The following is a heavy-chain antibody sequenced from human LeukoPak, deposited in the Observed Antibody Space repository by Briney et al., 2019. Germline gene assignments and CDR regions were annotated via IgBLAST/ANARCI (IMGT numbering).Heavy chain of an antibody. CDR1: GGSISSYY. CDR2: IYYSGST. Sequence: SETLSLTCTVSGGSISSYYWSWIRQPPGKGLEWIGYIYYSGSTNYNPSLKSRVTISVDTSKNQFSLKLSSVTAADTAVYYCARDRGYCRGSNCYMVFDYLGQGTLVTGSS. J-gene: IGHJ4*02. CDR3: ARDRGYCRGSNCYMVFDY. D-gene: IGHD2-15*01. V-gene: IGHV4-59*01.